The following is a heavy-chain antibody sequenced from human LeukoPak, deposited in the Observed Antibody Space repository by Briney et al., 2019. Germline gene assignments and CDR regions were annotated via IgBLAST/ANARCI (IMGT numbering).Heavy chain of an antibody. V-gene: IGHV3-30*04. J-gene: IGHJ4*02. D-gene: IGHD3-22*01. CDR3: AKAGRAYYYDSSGQKSYFDY. CDR2: ISYDGSNK. Sequence: GGSLRLSCSASGFTFSSYAMHWVRQAPGKGLEWVAVISYDGSNKYYADSVKGRFTISRDNSKNTLYLQMNSLRAEDTAVYYCAKAGRAYYYDSSGQKSYFDYWGQGTLVAVSS. CDR1: GFTFSSYA.